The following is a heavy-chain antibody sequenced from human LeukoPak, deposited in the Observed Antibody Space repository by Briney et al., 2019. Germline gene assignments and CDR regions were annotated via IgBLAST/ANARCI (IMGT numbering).Heavy chain of an antibody. CDR3: ASSLSAREYFEY. V-gene: IGHV3-30*02. J-gene: IGHJ1*01. Sequence: PTGGSLRLSCAASGFTFSSHGMHWVRQAPGKGLEWVAWIHSDGNSKYYADAVKGRFTISRDNSKNTLHLQMNSLRPEDTAVYYCASSLSAREYFEYWGQGTQVTVSS. CDR2: IHSDGNSK. CDR1: GFTFSSHG. D-gene: IGHD6-6*01.